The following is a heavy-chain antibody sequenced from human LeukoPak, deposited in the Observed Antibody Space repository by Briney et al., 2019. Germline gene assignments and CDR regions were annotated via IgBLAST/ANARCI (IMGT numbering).Heavy chain of an antibody. D-gene: IGHD5/OR15-5a*01. CDR1: GYTFTSYD. J-gene: IGHJ6*03. CDR3: ARARRVVYSVAASYYYMDV. V-gene: IGHV1-8*01. CDR2: MNPNSGNT. Sequence: ASVKVSCKASGYTFTSYDINWVRQATGQGLEWMGWMNPNSGNTGYAQKFQGRVTMTRNTSISTAYMGLSSLRSEDTAVYYCARARRVVYSVAASYYYMDVWGKGTTVTVSS.